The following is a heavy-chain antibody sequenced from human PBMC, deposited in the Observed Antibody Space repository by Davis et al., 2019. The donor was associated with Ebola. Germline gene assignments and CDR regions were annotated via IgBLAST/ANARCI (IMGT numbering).Heavy chain of an antibody. D-gene: IGHD1-26*01. Sequence: HSQTLSLTCAISGDSVSGKSGAWSWIRQSPSRGLEWLGRTYYNSKWYNDYAVSVKSRMTINADTSKNQFSLQLNSVTPEDTAVYYCARFRWELRGFDYWGQGTLVTVSS. J-gene: IGHJ4*02. V-gene: IGHV6-1*01. CDR3: ARFRWELRGFDY. CDR1: GDSVSGKSGA. CDR2: TYYNSKWYN.